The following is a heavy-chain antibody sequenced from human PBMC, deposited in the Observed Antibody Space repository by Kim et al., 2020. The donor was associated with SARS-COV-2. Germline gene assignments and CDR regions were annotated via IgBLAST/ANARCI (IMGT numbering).Heavy chain of an antibody. Sequence: GRFTISRDNAKNSLYLQMNSLRAEDTALYYCAKDIIHLRRGLVTPCAFDIWGQGTMVTVSS. D-gene: IGHD2-21*02. CDR3: AKDIIHLRRGLVTPCAFDI. J-gene: IGHJ3*02. V-gene: IGHV3-9*01.